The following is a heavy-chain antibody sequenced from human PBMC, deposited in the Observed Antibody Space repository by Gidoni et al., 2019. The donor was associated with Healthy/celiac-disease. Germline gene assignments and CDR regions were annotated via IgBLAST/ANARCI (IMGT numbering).Heavy chain of an antibody. D-gene: IGHD2-15*01. V-gene: IGHV3-23*04. CDR1: GFTFSSYA. Sequence: EVQLVESGGGLVQPGGSLRLSCAASGFTFSSYAMSWVRQAPGKGLELVSVISGSGGSTYYADSVKGRFTISRDNSKNTLYLQMSSLRAEDTAVYYCAKPGGGYCSGGSCPEAPYWGQGTLVTVSS. J-gene: IGHJ4*02. CDR2: ISGSGGST. CDR3: AKPGGGYCSGGSCPEAPY.